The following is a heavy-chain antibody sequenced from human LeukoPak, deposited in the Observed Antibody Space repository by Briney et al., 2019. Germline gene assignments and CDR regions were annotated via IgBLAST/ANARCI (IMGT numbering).Heavy chain of an antibody. CDR2: ISWNSGSI. J-gene: IGHJ4*02. Sequence: GRSLRLSCAASGLTFDDYAMHWVRQAPGKGLEWVSGISWNSGSIGYADSVKGRFTISRDNAKNSLYLQMNSLRAEDTALYYCASGYSMYYFDYWGQGTLVTVSS. D-gene: IGHD4-23*01. CDR3: ASGYSMYYFDY. CDR1: GLTFDDYA. V-gene: IGHV3-9*01.